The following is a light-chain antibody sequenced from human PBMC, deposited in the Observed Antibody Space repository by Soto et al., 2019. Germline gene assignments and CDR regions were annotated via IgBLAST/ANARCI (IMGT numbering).Light chain of an antibody. J-gene: IGLJ1*01. V-gene: IGLV2-14*03. CDR3: SSYTGSSTHV. Sequence: ALTQRASVSGSPGQSITISCTGTSSDVGRYDYVSWYQQHPGKAPKLMIYDVSSRPSGVSNRFSGSKSGNTASLAISGLQAEDEADYFCSSYTGSSTHVFGTGTKVTVL. CDR1: SSDVGRYDY. CDR2: DVS.